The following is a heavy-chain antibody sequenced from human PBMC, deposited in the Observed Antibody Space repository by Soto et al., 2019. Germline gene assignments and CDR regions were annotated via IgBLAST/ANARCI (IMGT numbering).Heavy chain of an antibody. CDR3: ATYDSSRYYYTFDY. Sequence: SVKVSCKASGGTFSSYAISWVRQAPGQGLEWMGGIIPIFGTANYAQKFQGRVTITADKSTSTAYMELRSLRSDNKAVYYCATYDSSRYYYTFDYWGQGTLVTVCS. CDR1: GGTFSSYA. CDR2: IIPIFGTA. V-gene: IGHV1-69*06. D-gene: IGHD3-22*01. J-gene: IGHJ4*02.